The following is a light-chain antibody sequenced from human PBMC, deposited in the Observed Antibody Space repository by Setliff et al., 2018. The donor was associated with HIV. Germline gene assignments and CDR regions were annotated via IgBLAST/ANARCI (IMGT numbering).Light chain of an antibody. CDR1: SSNIGSNS. Sequence: KRVTISCSGSSSNIGSNSVSWYQHLPGTAPKLLIYGNSNRPSGVPDRFSGSKSGNTASLTISGLQAEDEADYYCCSYAGSHTFVFGTGTKVTVL. J-gene: IGLJ1*01. CDR2: GNS. V-gene: IGLV1-44*01. CDR3: CSYAGSHTFV.